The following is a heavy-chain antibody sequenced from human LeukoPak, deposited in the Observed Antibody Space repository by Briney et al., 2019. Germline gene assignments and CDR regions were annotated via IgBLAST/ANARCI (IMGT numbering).Heavy chain of an antibody. CDR1: GGSISGYY. V-gene: IGHV4-59*08. J-gene: IGHJ3*02. Sequence: PSETLSLTCTVSGGSISGYYWSWIRQSPGKGLVWIGYIYYSGSTNYNPSLKSRVTISEDMSKNQFSLKLSSVTAADTALYYCARHFTYYYDSSGYPRDAFVIWGQGTMVTVSS. D-gene: IGHD3-22*01. CDR3: ARHFTYYYDSSGYPRDAFVI. CDR2: IYYSGST.